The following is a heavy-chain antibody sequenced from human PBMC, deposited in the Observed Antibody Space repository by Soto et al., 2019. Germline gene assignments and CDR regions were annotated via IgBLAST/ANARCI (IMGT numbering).Heavy chain of an antibody. CDR3: ARTVRNYYDSSGPYYFDY. D-gene: IGHD3-22*01. Sequence: ASGPTLVNPTQTLTLTCTFSGFSLSTSGMRVSWIRQPPGKALEWLARIHWDDDKFYSTSLKTRLTISKDTSKNQVVLTMTNMDPVDTATYYCARTVRNYYDSSGPYYFDYWGQGTLVTVSS. CDR2: IHWDDDK. V-gene: IGHV2-70*04. J-gene: IGHJ4*02. CDR1: GFSLSTSGMR.